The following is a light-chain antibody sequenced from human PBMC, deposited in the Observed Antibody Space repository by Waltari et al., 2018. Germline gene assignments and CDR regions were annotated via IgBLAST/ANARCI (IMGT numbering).Light chain of an antibody. J-gene: IGKJ1*01. V-gene: IGKV3-20*01. CDR1: QSVGRS. Sequence: DIVLTQSPGTLSLSVGDRATLSCRASQSVGRSLAWYQQKPGQAPRLLIYDTSIRANGTPGRFSGSGSGTDFSLAISSLEPEDFAVYFCQHYVNLPVTFGQGTKVEI. CDR2: DTS. CDR3: QHYVNLPVT.